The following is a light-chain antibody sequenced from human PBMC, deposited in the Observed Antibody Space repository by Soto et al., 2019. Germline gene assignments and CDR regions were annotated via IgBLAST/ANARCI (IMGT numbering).Light chain of an antibody. CDR3: QQTYSNRWT. CDR1: QTVSRY. V-gene: IGKV1-39*01. J-gene: IGKJ1*01. Sequence: DIQLTQSPSSLSASVGDTVTITCRASQTVSRYLNWYQQKSGTAPKLLIYAASTLHTGVPSRFSGRGSGTDFTLTINNLQREDFADYFCQQTYSNRWTSGQGTKVDIK. CDR2: AAS.